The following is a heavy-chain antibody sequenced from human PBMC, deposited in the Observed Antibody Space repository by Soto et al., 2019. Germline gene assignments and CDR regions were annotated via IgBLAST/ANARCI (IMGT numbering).Heavy chain of an antibody. J-gene: IGHJ4*02. D-gene: IGHD3-9*01. CDR2: INHSGST. CDR1: GGSFSGYY. Sequence: QVQLQQWGAGLLKPSETLSLTCAVYGGSFSGYYWSWIRQPPGKGLEWMGEINHSGSTNYNPSLKSRVTISVDTSKNQFSLKLSSVTAADTAVYYCARGFLRYTDYWGQGTLVTVSS. V-gene: IGHV4-34*01. CDR3: ARGFLRYTDY.